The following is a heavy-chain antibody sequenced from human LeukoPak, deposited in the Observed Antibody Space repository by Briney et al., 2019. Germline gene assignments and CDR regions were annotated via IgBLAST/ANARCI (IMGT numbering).Heavy chain of an antibody. V-gene: IGHV4-34*01. CDR2: GDHTGGT. Sequence: PSETLSLTCAVYGGSFNGYYWSWIRQTPGKGLDWIGEGDHTGGTYYNPSLKSRVTISVDRSKNQFSLKLSSVTAADTAAYYCARESIVGGSGGWFDPWGQGILVTVSS. CDR3: ARESIVGGSGGWFDP. CDR1: GGSFNGYY. D-gene: IGHD1-26*01. J-gene: IGHJ5*02.